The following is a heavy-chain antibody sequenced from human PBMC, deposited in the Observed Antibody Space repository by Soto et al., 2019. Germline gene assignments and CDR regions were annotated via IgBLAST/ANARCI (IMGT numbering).Heavy chain of an antibody. CDR2: ISSSDSTI. CDR1: GFTFSSYE. Sequence: GGSLRLSCAASGFTFSSYEMNWVRQAPGKGLECVSYISSSDSTIYYADSVKGRFTISRDNAKNSLYLQMNSLRAEDTVVYYCARDGVATLRPVDWFAPSGQCTLVTVSS. V-gene: IGHV3-48*03. CDR3: ARDGVATLRPVDWFAP. D-gene: IGHD5-12*01. J-gene: IGHJ5*02.